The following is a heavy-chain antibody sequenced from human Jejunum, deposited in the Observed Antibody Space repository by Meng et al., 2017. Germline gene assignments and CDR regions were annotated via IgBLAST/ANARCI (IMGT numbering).Heavy chain of an antibody. V-gene: IGHV4-4*02. J-gene: IGHJ4*02. D-gene: IGHD1-7*01. CDR1: GGSIPGTNW. CDR2: IYHSGTT. Sequence: QVQLQESGPGLVSPSGILSLTCAVSGGSIPGTNWWTWVRQAPGKGLVWIGEIYHSGTTNYNPSLKSRVAISADKSKNQFSLNLYSLSAADTAVYYCATRTRDSFDYWGQGSLVTVSS. CDR3: ATRTRDSFDY.